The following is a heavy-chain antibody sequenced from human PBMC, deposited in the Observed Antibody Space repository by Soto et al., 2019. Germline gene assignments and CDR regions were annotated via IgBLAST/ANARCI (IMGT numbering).Heavy chain of an antibody. CDR3: VRFYGSGSYYNVMGYFDY. CDR1: GFTFSSYA. CDR2: ISGSGGST. D-gene: IGHD3-10*01. Sequence: GGSLRLSCAASGFTFSSYAMSWVRQAPGKGLEWVSAISGSGGSTYYADSVKGRFTISRDNSKNTLYLQMNSLRAEDTAVYYCVRFYGSGSYYNVMGYFDYWGQGTLVTVSS. V-gene: IGHV3-23*01. J-gene: IGHJ4*02.